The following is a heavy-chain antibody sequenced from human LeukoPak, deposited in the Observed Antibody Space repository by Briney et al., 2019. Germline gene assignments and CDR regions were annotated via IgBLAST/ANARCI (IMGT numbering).Heavy chain of an antibody. CDR2: ISRDGSEK. CDR1: GFSFSDYW. J-gene: IGHJ4*02. CDR3: ARANYNDWGLFDY. D-gene: IGHD3-10*01. V-gene: IGHV3-7*01. Sequence: GGSLRLSCTTSGFSFSDYWMNWVRQAPGRGLEWVASISRDGSEKYDVDSVKGRFIISRDNAKNSLSLQMNSLRAEDTAVYYCARANYNDWGLFDYWGQGTLVTVSS.